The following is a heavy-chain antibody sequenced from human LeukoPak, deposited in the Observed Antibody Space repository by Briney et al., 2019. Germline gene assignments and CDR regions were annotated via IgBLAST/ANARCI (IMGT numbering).Heavy chain of an antibody. Sequence: GASVKVSCKASGYTFTGFWIHWVRQAPGQGLEWMGWINTNTGNPTYAQGFTGRFVFSLDTSVSTAYLQISSLKAEDTAVYYCARPKLRWSAYYYMDVWGKGTTVTVSS. V-gene: IGHV7-4-1*02. D-gene: IGHD4-23*01. J-gene: IGHJ6*03. CDR1: GYTFTGFW. CDR2: INTNTGNP. CDR3: ARPKLRWSAYYYMDV.